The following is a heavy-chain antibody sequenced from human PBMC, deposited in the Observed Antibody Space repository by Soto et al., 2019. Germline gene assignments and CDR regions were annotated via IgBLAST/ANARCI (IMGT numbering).Heavy chain of an antibody. D-gene: IGHD3-22*01. Sequence: VQLQESGPGLVKPSGTLSLTCTVSGGSISTTNWWSWVRQSPGKGLEWIGEILHIGSTNYNPSLKSRCTISIDQSKNQCSLRLSSVTAADPAVYYCASGFDSDGLYNGGHPWGQGTLVSVSS. J-gene: IGHJ5*02. CDR3: ASGFDSDGLYNGGHP. CDR1: GGSISTTNW. V-gene: IGHV4-4*02. CDR2: ILHIGST.